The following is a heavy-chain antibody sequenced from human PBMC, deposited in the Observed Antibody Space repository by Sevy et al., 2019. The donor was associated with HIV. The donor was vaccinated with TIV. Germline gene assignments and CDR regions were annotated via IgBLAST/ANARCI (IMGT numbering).Heavy chain of an antibody. CDR2: IYYTGST. D-gene: IGHD6-19*01. J-gene: IGHJ4*01. CDR1: GDSISSNNFY. CDR3: AREAVALDY. Sequence: SETLSLTCTVSGDSISSNNFYWGWVRQPPEKGLEWIGSIYYTGSTYYNPSLKSRVTISVDTSKNQFSLKLTSVTAADTAMYCCAREAVALDYWGQGTLVTVSS. V-gene: IGHV4-39*02.